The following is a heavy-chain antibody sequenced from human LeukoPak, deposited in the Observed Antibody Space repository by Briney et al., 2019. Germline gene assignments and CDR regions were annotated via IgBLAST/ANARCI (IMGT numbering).Heavy chain of an antibody. J-gene: IGHJ6*03. CDR3: AMSIVVVPAAIRSGYTDV. D-gene: IGHD2-2*01. CDR1: GFPFSFYE. V-gene: IGHV3-48*01. CDR2: ISSSSSTI. Sequence: GGSLRLSCAVSGFPFSFYEMNWVRQAPGKGLEWVSYISSSSSTIYYADSVKGRFTISRDNAKNSLYLQMNSLRAEDTAVYYCAMSIVVVPAAIRSGYTDVWGKGTTVTVSS.